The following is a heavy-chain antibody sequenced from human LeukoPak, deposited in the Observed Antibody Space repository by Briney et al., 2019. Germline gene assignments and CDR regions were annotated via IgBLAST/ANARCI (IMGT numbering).Heavy chain of an antibody. D-gene: IGHD5-12*01. J-gene: IGHJ6*02. CDR2: IYYSGST. Sequence: SETLSLTCTVSGDSISINHWSWIRQPPGKGLESIGYIYYSGSTNYNPSLKSRVTISVDTSKNQFSLEPTSVTAADTAVYYCSRLGRVATAGAYNYHSMDVWGPGTTVTVSS. V-gene: IGHV4-59*08. CDR3: SRLGRVATAGAYNYHSMDV. CDR1: GDSISINH.